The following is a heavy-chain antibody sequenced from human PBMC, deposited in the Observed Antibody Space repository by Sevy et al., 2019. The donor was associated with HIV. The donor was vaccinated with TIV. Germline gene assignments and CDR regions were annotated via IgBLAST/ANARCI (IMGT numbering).Heavy chain of an antibody. CDR3: AKDSMLHLWMGYFDS. CDR1: GLTFSSHA. Sequence: EGSLRLSCAASGLTFSSHAMSWVRQPPGRGLEWVSAISGSGETTSYADSVKGRFTISRDNSKNTLYLLMNGLRADDTAVYFCAKDSMLHLWMGYFDSWGQGTLVTVSS. D-gene: IGHD2-2*01. J-gene: IGHJ4*02. CDR2: ISGSGETT. V-gene: IGHV3-23*01.